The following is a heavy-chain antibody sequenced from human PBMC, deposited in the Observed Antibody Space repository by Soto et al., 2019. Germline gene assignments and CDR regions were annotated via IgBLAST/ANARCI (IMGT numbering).Heavy chain of an antibody. V-gene: IGHV4-34*01. CDR3: ARGGGYDAGYFDY. J-gene: IGHJ4*02. D-gene: IGHD5-12*01. Sequence: SETLSLTCAVYGGSFSGYYWSWIRQPPGKGLEWIGEINHSGSTNYNPSLKSRVTISVDTSKNQFSLKLSSVTAADTAVYYCARGGGYDAGYFDYWGQGTLVTVSS. CDR2: INHSGST. CDR1: GGSFSGYY.